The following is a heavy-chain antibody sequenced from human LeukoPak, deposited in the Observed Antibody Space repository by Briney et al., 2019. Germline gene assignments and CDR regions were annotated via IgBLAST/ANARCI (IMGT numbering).Heavy chain of an antibody. CDR2: IHSGGST. CDR3: ARGGPSNGDYSSFDY. J-gene: IGHJ4*02. CDR1: GFNVSSYF. D-gene: IGHD4-17*01. V-gene: IGHV3-53*01. Sequence: GGSLRLSCAASGFNVSSYFMSWVRQAPGKGLEWVSVIHSGGSTYYADSVKGRFTISRDNSKNTLYLQMSSLRAEDTAVYLCARGGPSNGDYSSFDYWGQGTLVTVSS.